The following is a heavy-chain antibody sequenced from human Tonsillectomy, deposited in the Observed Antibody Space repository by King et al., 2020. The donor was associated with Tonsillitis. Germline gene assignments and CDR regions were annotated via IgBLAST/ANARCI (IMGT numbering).Heavy chain of an antibody. V-gene: IGHV3-7*03. D-gene: IGHD3-22*01. CDR1: GFTFGRYW. J-gene: IGHJ6*03. CDR3: ARVEDSSGFYYYYYMDV. CDR2: IKQDGSQK. Sequence: QLVQSGGGLVQPGGSLRLSCAASGFTFGRYWMSWVRQAPGKGLEWVANIKQDGSQKYNVDSVKGRFTISRDNAKNSVYLQMNSLRAEDTAVYYCARVEDSSGFYYYYYMDVWGKGTTVTVSS.